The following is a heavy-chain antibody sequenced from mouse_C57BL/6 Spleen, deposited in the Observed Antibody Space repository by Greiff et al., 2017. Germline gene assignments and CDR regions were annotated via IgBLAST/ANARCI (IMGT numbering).Heavy chain of an antibody. CDR1: GYTFTSYW. CDR3: AREGYDAGFDY. V-gene: IGHV1-52*01. D-gene: IGHD2-2*01. J-gene: IGHJ2*01. Sequence: QVHVKQPGAELVRPGSSVKLSCKASGYTFTSYWMHWVKQRPIQGLEWIGNIDPSDSETHYNQKFKDKATLTVDKSSSTAYMQLSSLTSEDSAVYYCAREGYDAGFDYWGQGTTLTVSS. CDR2: IDPSDSET.